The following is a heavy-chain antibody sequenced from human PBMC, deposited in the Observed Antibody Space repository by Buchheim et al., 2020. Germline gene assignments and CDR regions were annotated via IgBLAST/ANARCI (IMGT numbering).Heavy chain of an antibody. Sequence: QVQLQQWGAGLLKPSETLSLTCAVYGGSFSGYYWSWIRQPPGKGLEWIGEINHSGSTNYNPSLKSRVTISVATSKNQFSLKLSSVTAADTAVYYCARGDGNGITMVRGAPRRGMDVWGQGTT. CDR2: INHSGST. D-gene: IGHD3-10*01. J-gene: IGHJ6*02. CDR3: ARGDGNGITMVRGAPRRGMDV. CDR1: GGSFSGYY. V-gene: IGHV4-34*01.